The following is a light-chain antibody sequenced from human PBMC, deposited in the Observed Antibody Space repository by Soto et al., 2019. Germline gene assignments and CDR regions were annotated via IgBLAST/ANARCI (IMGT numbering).Light chain of an antibody. CDR1: SSDVGSYNL. V-gene: IGLV2-23*03. J-gene: IGLJ2*01. CDR2: EGS. Sequence: QSALTQPASVSGSPGQSITISCTGTSSDVGSYNLVSWYQQHPGKAPKLMIYEGSKRPSGVSNRFSGSKSVNTASLTISGLQAEDDADYYCCSYAGSSTFGVVFGGGTKLTVL. CDR3: CSYAGSSTFGVV.